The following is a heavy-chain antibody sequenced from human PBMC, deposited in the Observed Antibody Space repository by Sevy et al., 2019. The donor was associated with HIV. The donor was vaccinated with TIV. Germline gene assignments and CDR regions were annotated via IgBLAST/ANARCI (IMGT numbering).Heavy chain of an antibody. Sequence: GGSLRLSCTASGFTFSNHGMHWVRQAPGKGPEWVATIWYDGSNIYYADSAKGRFTISRDNSRNKLYLQMYDLRPEDTAVYYCVRESSHDFWSGYWGYLDYWGQGTLVTVSS. J-gene: IGHJ4*02. CDR2: IWYDGSNI. CDR3: VRESSHDFWSGYWGYLDY. V-gene: IGHV3-33*01. D-gene: IGHD3-3*01. CDR1: GFTFSNHG.